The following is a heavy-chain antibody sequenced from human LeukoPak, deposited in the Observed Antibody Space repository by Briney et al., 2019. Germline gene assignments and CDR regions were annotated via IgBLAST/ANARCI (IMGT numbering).Heavy chain of an antibody. Sequence: SVKVSCKASGYTFTSYDINWVRQATGQGLEWMGWMNPNSGNTGYAQKLQGRVTMTRNTSISTAYMELSSLRSEDTAVYYCARHPSSSGGYWGQGTLVTVSS. V-gene: IGHV1-8*01. J-gene: IGHJ4*02. CDR2: MNPNSGNT. CDR1: GYTFTSYD. D-gene: IGHD6-6*01. CDR3: ARHPSSSGGY.